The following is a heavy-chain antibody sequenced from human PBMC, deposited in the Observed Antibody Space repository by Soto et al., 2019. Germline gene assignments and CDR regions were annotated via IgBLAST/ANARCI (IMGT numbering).Heavy chain of an antibody. CDR3: AKTTSFHRFDY. CDR2: IYYSGRT. Sequence: QVQLQESGPGLVKPSETLSLTCTVSGDSISSYYWTWVRQPPGKGLEWIGHIYYSGRTNYNPSLKSRVAISXXTSKNQFSLKVSSVTAADTAVYYCAKTTSFHRFDYWGQGTLVTVSS. CDR1: GDSISSYY. J-gene: IGHJ4*02. V-gene: IGHV4-59*01.